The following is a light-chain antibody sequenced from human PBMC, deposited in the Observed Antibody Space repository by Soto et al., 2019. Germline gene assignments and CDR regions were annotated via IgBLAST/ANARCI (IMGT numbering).Light chain of an antibody. CDR1: ESLVYRDGNTY. CDR2: RVS. J-gene: IGKJ1*01. CDR3: MQTTHFPWT. Sequence: DTVLTQTPLSSPVTLGQPASISCRSSESLVYRDGNTYFSWLHQRPVQPPRLLMSRVSSRFSGVPERFSGRGAGTEFTLEISRGEAEDVGLYYCMQTTHFPWTFGQGTRVDIK. V-gene: IGKV2-24*01.